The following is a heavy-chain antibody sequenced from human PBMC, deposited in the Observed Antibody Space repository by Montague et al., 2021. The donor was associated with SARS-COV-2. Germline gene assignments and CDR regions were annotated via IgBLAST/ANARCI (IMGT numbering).Heavy chain of an antibody. Sequence: LSLSLSASGFTFSSYGMHWVRQAPGKGLEWVAVIWYDGSNKYYADSVKGRFTISRDNSKNTLYLQMNSLRAEDTAVYYCARILSYYYGMDVWGQGTTVTVSS. J-gene: IGHJ6*02. CDR1: GFTFSSYG. D-gene: IGHD2-15*01. CDR3: ARILSYYYGMDV. CDR2: IWYDGSNK. V-gene: IGHV3-33*01.